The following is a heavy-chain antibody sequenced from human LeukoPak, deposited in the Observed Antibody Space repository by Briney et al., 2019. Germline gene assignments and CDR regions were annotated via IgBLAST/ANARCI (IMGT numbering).Heavy chain of an antibody. V-gene: IGHV3-66*04. CDR2: IYGGGST. CDR1: GFTLSDYY. D-gene: IGHD3-10*01. J-gene: IGHJ4*02. CDR3: ARLTMVRGGDFDY. Sequence: PGGSLRLSCAASGFTLSDYYMSWIRQAPGKGLEWVSLIYGGGSTYYADSVKGRFIISRDNSKNTLYLQMNSLRAEDTAVYYCARLTMVRGGDFDYWGQGTLVTVSS.